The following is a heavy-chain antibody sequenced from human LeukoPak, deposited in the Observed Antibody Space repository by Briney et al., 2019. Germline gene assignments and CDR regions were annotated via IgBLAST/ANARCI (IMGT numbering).Heavy chain of an antibody. D-gene: IGHD3-10*01. CDR2: INPNSGGT. Sequence: GASVKVSCKASGYTFTGYYMHWVLLAPGQGLEWMGRINPNSGGTNYAQKFQGRVTMTRDTSISTAYMELSRLRSDDTAVYYCARMVRGVIYWFDPWGQGTLVTVSS. CDR3: ARMVRGVIYWFDP. J-gene: IGHJ5*02. V-gene: IGHV1-2*06. CDR1: GYTFTGYY.